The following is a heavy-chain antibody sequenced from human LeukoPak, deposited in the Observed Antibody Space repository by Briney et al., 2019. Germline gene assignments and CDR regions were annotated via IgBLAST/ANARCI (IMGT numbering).Heavy chain of an antibody. CDR1: GFTFSRYW. Sequence: GGSLRLSCVASGFTFSRYWMSWVRQAPGKGLEGVANIKEDGSEKYYVDSVKGRFTISRDDAKSSLYLQMNSLRAEDTAVYYCARVGDYDFWSDYSNQHHSYYYMDVWGKGTTVTVSS. V-gene: IGHV3-7*01. CDR3: ARVGDYDFWSDYSNQHHSYYYMDV. D-gene: IGHD3-3*01. CDR2: IKEDGSEK. J-gene: IGHJ6*03.